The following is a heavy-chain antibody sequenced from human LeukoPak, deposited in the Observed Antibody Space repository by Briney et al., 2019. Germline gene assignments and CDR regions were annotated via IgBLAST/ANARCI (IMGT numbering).Heavy chain of an antibody. CDR3: ARRDSGWYSFFVY. V-gene: IGHV4-59*08. J-gene: IGHJ4*02. D-gene: IGHD6-19*01. CDR1: GGSISSYY. Sequence: SETLSLICTVSGGSISSYYWSWIRQPPGKGLEWIGYIYYSGSTNYNPSLKSRVTISVDTSKNQFSLKLSSVTAADTAVYYCARRDSGWYSFFVYWGQGTLVTVSS. CDR2: IYYSGST.